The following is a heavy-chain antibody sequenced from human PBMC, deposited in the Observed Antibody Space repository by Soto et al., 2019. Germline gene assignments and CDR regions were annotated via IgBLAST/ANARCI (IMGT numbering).Heavy chain of an antibody. CDR2: IYYSGST. J-gene: IGHJ4*02. D-gene: IGHD3-22*01. CDR1: GGSISSGGYY. V-gene: IGHV4-31*03. Sequence: SETLSLTYTVSGGSISSGGYYWSWIRQHPGKGLEWIGYIYYSGSTYYNPSLKSRVTISVDTSKNQFSLKLSSVTAADTAVYYCARVGYYDSSGYYYDYWGQGTLVTVSS. CDR3: ARVGYYDSSGYYYDY.